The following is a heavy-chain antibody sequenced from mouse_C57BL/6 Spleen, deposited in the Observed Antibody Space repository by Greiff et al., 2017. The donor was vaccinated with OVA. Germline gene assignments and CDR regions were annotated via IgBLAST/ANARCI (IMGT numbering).Heavy chain of an antibody. J-gene: IGHJ4*01. CDR1: GFTFSDYG. D-gene: IGHD2-10*01. CDR3: GPYYGKGYYAMDY. Sequence: EVKLMESGGGLVKPGGSLKLSCAASGFTFSDYGMHWVRQAPEKGLEWVAYISSGSSTIYYADTVKGRFTISRDNAKNTLFLQMTSLRSEDTAMYYCGPYYGKGYYAMDYWGQGTSVTVSS. CDR2: ISSGSSTI. V-gene: IGHV5-17*01.